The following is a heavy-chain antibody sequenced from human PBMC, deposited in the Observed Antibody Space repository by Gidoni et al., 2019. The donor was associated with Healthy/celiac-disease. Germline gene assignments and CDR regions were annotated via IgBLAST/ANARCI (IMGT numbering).Heavy chain of an antibody. CDR3: ARPNEENTGYSSSGDWFDP. CDR1: GGSISSSSYY. D-gene: IGHD6-13*01. J-gene: IGHJ5*02. V-gene: IGHV4-39*01. CDR2: IYYSGST. Sequence: QLQLQESGPGLVKPSETLSLTCTVSGGSISSSSYYWGWIRQPPGKGLEWIGSIYYSGSTYYNPSLKSRVTISVDTSKNQFSLKLSSVTAADTAVYYCARPNEENTGYSSSGDWFDPWGQGTLVTVSS.